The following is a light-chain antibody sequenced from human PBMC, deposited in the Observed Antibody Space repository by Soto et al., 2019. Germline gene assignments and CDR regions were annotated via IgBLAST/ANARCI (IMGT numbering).Light chain of an antibody. V-gene: IGLV2-14*03. CDR1: SSDVGAYNS. CDR3: SSYTSISTVV. J-gene: IGLJ2*01. Sequence: QSALTQPASVSGSPGQSITISCTGTSSDVGAYNSVSWYQQHPGKTPKLMIYDVSNRPSGLSNRFSGSKSVNTASLTISGLQAEDEADYFCSSYTSISTVVFGGGTKLTVL. CDR2: DVS.